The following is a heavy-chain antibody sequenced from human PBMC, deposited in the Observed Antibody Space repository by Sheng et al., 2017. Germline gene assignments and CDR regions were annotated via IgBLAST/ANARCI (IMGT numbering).Heavy chain of an antibody. CDR2: INPNSGGT. D-gene: IGHD3-16*02. V-gene: IGHV1-2*02. Sequence: QVQLVQSGAEVKKPGASVKVSCKASGYTFTGYYMHWVRQAPGQGLEWMGWINPNSGGTNYAQKFQGRVTMTRDTSISTAYMELSRLRSDDTAVYYCARNLPADAITFGGVIVDAFDIWGQGTMVTVSS. CDR1: GYTFTGYY. J-gene: IGHJ3*02. CDR3: ARNLPADAITFGGVIVDAFDI.